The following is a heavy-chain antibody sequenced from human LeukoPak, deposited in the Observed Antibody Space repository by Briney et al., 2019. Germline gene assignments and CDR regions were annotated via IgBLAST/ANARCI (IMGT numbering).Heavy chain of an antibody. CDR3: AKLSDPD. Sequence: GGSLRLSCAASGFTFSSYAMSWVRQAPGRGLEWVSSISDSVGSTYSTYYADSVKGRFTISRDNSKNTLNLQMNSLRAEDTAVYYCAKLSDPDWGQGTLVTVSS. V-gene: IGHV3-23*01. D-gene: IGHD3-16*02. CDR1: GFTFSSYA. CDR2: ISDSVGSTYST. J-gene: IGHJ4*02.